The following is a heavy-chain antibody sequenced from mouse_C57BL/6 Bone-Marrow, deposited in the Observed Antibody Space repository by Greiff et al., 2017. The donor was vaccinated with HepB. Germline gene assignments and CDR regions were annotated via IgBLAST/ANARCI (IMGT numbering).Heavy chain of an antibody. V-gene: IGHV1-50*01. CDR3: AREEFDGFTGGFAY. J-gene: IGHJ3*01. CDR2: IDPSDSYN. CDR1: GYTFTSYW. D-gene: IGHD2-3*01. Sequence: QVQLQQPGAELVKPGASVKLSCKASGYTFTSYWMQWVKQRPGQGLEWIGEIDPSDSYNNYNQKFKGKATLTVDTSSSTAYMQLSSLTSEDSAFYYCAREEFDGFTGGFAYWGQGTLVTVSS.